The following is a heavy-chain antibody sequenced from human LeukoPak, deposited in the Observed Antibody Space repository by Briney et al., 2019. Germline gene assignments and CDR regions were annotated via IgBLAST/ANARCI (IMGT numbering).Heavy chain of an antibody. D-gene: IGHD6-6*01. CDR3: ARIGYSSSSFDY. J-gene: IGHJ4*02. CDR2: MKQDGSVK. CDR1: GFTFINYW. V-gene: IGHV3-7*03. Sequence: GGSLRLSCAASGFTFINYWMSWVRQAPGKGLEWVANMKQDGSVKYYVDSMKGRFTISRDNAKNSLYLQMSGLRAEDTAVYFCARIGYSSSSFDYWGQGVLVTVYS.